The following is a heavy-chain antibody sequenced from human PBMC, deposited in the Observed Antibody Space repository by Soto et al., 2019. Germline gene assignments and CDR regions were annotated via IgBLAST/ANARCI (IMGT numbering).Heavy chain of an antibody. CDR1: GFTFTTSG. CDR2: ISAYNGNT. J-gene: IGHJ5*02. V-gene: IGHV1-18*01. D-gene: IGHD2-15*01. CDR3: ARGDCSGGTCYSGPPLNWLDP. Sequence: QVQLVQSGAEVKKPGASVKVSCKASGFTFTTSGINWVRQAPGQGLECMGWISAYNGNTNYAQKFQGRVTMTTDTSTSTAYMELRSLTSDDTAVYYCARGDCSGGTCYSGPPLNWLDPWGQGTLVTVST.